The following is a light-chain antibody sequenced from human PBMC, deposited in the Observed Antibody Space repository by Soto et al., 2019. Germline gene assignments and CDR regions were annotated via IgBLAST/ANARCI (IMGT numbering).Light chain of an antibody. Sequence: EIVMTQSPATLSVSPGERATLSCRASQSVSSNLAWYQQIPGQAPRLLIYAVSIRATGIPARFSGSGSGTELTLTISSLQSEDFAVYYCQHYNNLPLTFGGGTKVEIK. V-gene: IGKV3-15*01. J-gene: IGKJ4*01. CDR2: AVS. CDR1: QSVSSN. CDR3: QHYNNLPLT.